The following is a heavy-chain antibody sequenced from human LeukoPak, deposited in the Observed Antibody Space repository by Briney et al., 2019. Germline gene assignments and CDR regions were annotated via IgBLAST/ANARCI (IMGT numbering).Heavy chain of an antibody. CDR3: ARGPPGIFGVVTTPYNWFDP. D-gene: IGHD3-3*01. Sequence: ASVKVTCKASGYTFTGYYMHWVRQAPGQGLEWMGWINPNSGGTNYALKFQGWVTMTRDTSISTAYMELSRLRSDDTAVYYRARGPPGIFGVVTTPYNWFDPWGQGTLVTVSS. J-gene: IGHJ5*02. CDR2: INPNSGGT. V-gene: IGHV1-2*04. CDR1: GYTFTGYY.